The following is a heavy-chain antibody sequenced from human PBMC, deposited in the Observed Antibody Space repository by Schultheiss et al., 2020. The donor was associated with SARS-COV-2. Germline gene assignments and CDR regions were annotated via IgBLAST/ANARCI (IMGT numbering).Heavy chain of an antibody. CDR3: AKYGRKAVAGADDWFDP. D-gene: IGHD6-19*01. CDR1: GFTFSTYA. CDR2: ISYEGSKN. J-gene: IGHJ5*02. V-gene: IGHV3-30*18. Sequence: GGSLRLSCAASGFTFSTYAMHWVRQAPGKGLEWVAVISYEGSKNYYADSVKGRFTISRDSSKNTLYLQMNSLRAEDTAVYYCAKYGRKAVAGADDWFDPWGQGTLVTVSS.